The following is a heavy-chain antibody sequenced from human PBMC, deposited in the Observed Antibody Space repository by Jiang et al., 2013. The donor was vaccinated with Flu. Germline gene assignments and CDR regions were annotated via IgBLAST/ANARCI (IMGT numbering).Heavy chain of an antibody. CDR1: SISSSSYY. D-gene: IGHD3-16*01. J-gene: IGHJ6*02. CDR3: ARQWGYGLTSYYYGMDV. V-gene: IGHV4-39*01. CDR2: LLYGST. Sequence: SISSSSYYWGWDPPAPRKGTGVDWEYLLYGSTYYNPSLKSRVTISVDTSKNQFSLKLSSVTATDTAVYYCARQWGYGLTSYYYGMDVWGQGTTVTVSS.